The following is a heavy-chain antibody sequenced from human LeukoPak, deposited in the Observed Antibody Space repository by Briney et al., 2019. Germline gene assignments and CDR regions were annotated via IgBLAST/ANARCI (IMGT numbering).Heavy chain of an antibody. CDR2: IIPILGIA. V-gene: IGHV1-69*04. CDR3: ASSGTGYSSSWYSVLWFDP. CDR1: GGTFSSYA. Sequence: SVKVSCKASGGTFSSYAISWVRQAPGQGLEWMGRIIPILGIANYAQKFQGRVTITADESTSTAYMELSSLRSEDTAVYYCASSGTGYSSSWYSVLWFDPWGQGTLVTVSS. J-gene: IGHJ5*02. D-gene: IGHD6-13*01.